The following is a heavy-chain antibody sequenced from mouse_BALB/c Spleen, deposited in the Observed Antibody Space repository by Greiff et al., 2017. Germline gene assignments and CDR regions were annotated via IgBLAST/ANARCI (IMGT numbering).Heavy chain of an antibody. J-gene: IGHJ3*01. CDR2: ISYSGST. Sequence: DVKLVESGPSLVKPSQTLSLTCSVTGDSFTSGYWNWIRKFPGNKLEYMGYISYSGSTYYNPTLKSRISITRDTTKNQYYLQLNSVTTEDTASYYCARWRSAYWGQGTLVTVSA. V-gene: IGHV3-8*02. CDR3: ARWRSAY. CDR1: GDSFTSGY.